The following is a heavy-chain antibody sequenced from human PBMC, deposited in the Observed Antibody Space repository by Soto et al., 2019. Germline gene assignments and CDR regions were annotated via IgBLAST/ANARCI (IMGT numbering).Heavy chain of an antibody. CDR1: GGSISSGGYY. V-gene: IGHV4-31*03. D-gene: IGHD3-3*01. Sequence: QVQLQESGPGLVKPSQTLSLTCTVSGGSISSGGYYWSWIRQHPGKGLEWIGYIYYSGSTYYNPSLKSRVTISVDTSKNQFSLKLSSVTAADTAVYYCARAHNAGVLEWLLFWFDPWGQGTLVTVSS. J-gene: IGHJ5*02. CDR2: IYYSGST. CDR3: ARAHNAGVLEWLLFWFDP.